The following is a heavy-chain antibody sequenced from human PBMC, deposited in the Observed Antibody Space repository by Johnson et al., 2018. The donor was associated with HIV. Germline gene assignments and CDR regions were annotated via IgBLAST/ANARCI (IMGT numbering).Heavy chain of an antibody. D-gene: IGHD3-22*01. CDR2: IYSGGST. V-gene: IGHV3-66*02. J-gene: IGHJ3*02. CDR1: GFTFSDYY. Sequence: VQLVESGGGLVQPGGSLRLSCAASGFTFSDYYMSWVRQAPGQGLEWVSVIYSGGSTHYADSVKGRSTIPRDKSTNTLYLQMNSLRAEDTAVYYCAKLPYYYDSSGPLRGAFDIWGQGTMVTVSS. CDR3: AKLPYYYDSSGPLRGAFDI.